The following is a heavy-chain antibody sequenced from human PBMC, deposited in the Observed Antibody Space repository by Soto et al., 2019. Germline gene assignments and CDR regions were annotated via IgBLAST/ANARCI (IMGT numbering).Heavy chain of an antibody. CDR3: AREGGPEGRPFDY. CDR2: IYYGGST. J-gene: IGHJ4*02. CDR1: GCSISSYY. Sequence: PSETLSLTCTFSGCSISSYYWSLIRQPPGKGLEWIGYIYYGGSTNYNPSLKSRVTISVDTSKNQFSLKLSSVTAADTAVYYCAREGGPEGRPFDYWGQGTLVTVSS. D-gene: IGHD3-16*01. V-gene: IGHV4-59*01.